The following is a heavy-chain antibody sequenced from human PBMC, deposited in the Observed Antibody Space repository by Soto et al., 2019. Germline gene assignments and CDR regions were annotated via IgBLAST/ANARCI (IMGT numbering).Heavy chain of an antibody. CDR2: INPGDSET. Sequence: GESLKISCKGSGYSFTSYWIAWVRQMPGKGLEWMAIINPGDSETNYSPSFQGQVTISADKSINTAYLQWSSPKASDTAMYYCARHTTYYDIWSGYYFDDWGQGTQVTVSS. D-gene: IGHD3-3*01. V-gene: IGHV5-51*01. CDR3: ARHTTYYDIWSGYYFDD. CDR1: GYSFTSYW. J-gene: IGHJ4*02.